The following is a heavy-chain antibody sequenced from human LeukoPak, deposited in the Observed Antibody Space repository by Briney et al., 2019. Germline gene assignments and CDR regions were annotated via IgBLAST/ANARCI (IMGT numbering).Heavy chain of an antibody. V-gene: IGHV1-2*02. CDR1: GYTFTGKY. CDR3: AVGARGYNYGFGFDY. CDR2: INPHGGGT. D-gene: IGHD5-24*01. J-gene: IGHJ4*02. Sequence: ASVKVSCKASGYTFTGKYIHWVRQAPGQGLDWMGWINPHGGGTKYAQKFQARVSMTRDTSMSTAYIEMSSLTSDDTAVYYCAVGARGYNYGFGFDYWGQGTLVTVSS.